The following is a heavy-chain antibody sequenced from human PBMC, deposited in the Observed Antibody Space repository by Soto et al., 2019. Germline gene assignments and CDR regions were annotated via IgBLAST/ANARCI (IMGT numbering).Heavy chain of an antibody. CDR2: IGTRSDI. CDR1: GFTFSTYS. CDR3: AREETAWPLAYGLDV. Sequence: ATLSLSCAASGFTFSTYSMHWVRQAPGKGLEWVSSIGTRSDIYYADSVKGRFTISRDNAKNSLSLQMNSLRAEDTGVYYCAREETAWPLAYGLDVWGQGTTVTVSS. J-gene: IGHJ6*02. V-gene: IGHV3-21*01. D-gene: IGHD2-21*02.